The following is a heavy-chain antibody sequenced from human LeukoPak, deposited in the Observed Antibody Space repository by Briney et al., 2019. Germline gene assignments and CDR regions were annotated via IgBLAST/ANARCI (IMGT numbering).Heavy chain of an antibody. CDR3: AKDRYDSTGYFFDS. J-gene: IGHJ4*02. CDR2: ISGSGSST. CDR1: GFVFSAYA. Sequence: PGGSLRLSCAASGFVFSAYAMSWVRQAPGKGLEWVSSISGSGSSTNYADSVKGRFTTSRDTSKNTVYLQMNSLRGDDAATYYCAKDRYDSTGYFFDSWGQGTLVTVSS. V-gene: IGHV3-23*01. D-gene: IGHD3-22*01.